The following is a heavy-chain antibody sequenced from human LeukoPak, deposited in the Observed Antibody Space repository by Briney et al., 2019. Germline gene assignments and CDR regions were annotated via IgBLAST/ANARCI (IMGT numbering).Heavy chain of an antibody. J-gene: IGHJ3*02. CDR1: GGSFGGYY. CDR2: IYYSGST. D-gene: IGHD3-9*01. V-gene: IGHV4-34*01. Sequence: SETLSLTCAVYGGSFGGYYWGWIRQPPGKGLEWIGSIYYSGSTYYNPSLKSRVTMSVDTSKNQFSLKLSSVTAADTAVYYCARHEGGYDILTGYFTHGFDIWGQGTMVTVSS. CDR3: ARHEGGYDILTGYFTHGFDI.